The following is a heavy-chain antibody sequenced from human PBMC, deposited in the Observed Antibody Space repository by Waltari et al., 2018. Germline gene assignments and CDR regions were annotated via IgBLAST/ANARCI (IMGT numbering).Heavy chain of an antibody. CDR2: INTNTGNP. J-gene: IGHJ4*02. D-gene: IGHD3-10*01. CDR3: ARSRGSFDY. CDR1: GYTFTSYS. Sequence: QVQLAQSESELTKPGAAVNVSCKVSGYTFTSYSLHWVRQAPGQGLEWMGSINTNTGNPAYAQGFTGRFLFSLDISVNTAYLEISNLKTDDTGVYYCARSRGSFDYWGQGTLVTVSS. V-gene: IGHV7-4-1*02.